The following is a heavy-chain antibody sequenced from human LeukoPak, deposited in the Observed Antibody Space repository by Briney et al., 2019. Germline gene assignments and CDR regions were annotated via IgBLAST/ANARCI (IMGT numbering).Heavy chain of an antibody. Sequence: GGSLRLSCAASGFTFSSYWMSWVRQAPGKGLEWVGNIKQDGSEKYYVDSVKGRFTISRDNARDSLDLQMNSLRAEDTAVYYCAKVPFYYYDSSGYLMYWGQGTLVTVSS. CDR3: AKVPFYYYDSSGYLMY. J-gene: IGHJ4*02. V-gene: IGHV3-7*01. CDR1: GFTFSSYW. D-gene: IGHD3-22*01. CDR2: IKQDGSEK.